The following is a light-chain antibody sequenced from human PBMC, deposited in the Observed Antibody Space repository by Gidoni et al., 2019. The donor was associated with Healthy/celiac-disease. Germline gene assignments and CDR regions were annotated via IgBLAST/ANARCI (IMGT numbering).Light chain of an antibody. Sequence: QSALNQPASSSGSPGQSITISCTGTSSDVGGYNYVSWYQQHPGKAPKLMIYEVSNRPSGVSNRFSGSKSGNTASLTISGLQAEDEADYYCSSYTSSSTLMVFGTGTKVTVL. V-gene: IGLV2-14*01. CDR2: EVS. CDR1: SSDVGGYNY. CDR3: SSYTSSSTLMV. J-gene: IGLJ1*01.